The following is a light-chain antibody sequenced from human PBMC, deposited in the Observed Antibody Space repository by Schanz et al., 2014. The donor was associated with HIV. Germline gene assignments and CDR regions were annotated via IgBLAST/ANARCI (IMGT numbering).Light chain of an antibody. J-gene: IGLJ2*01. V-gene: IGLV2-14*03. Sequence: QSVLTQPASVSGSPGQSITISCTGTSSDVGGYNYVSWYQQHPGKAPKLMIYDVSNRPSGVSNRFSGSKSGNTASLAITGLQAEDEADYYCQSYDSSLSGPVFGGGTKLTVL. CDR2: DVS. CDR3: QSYDSSLSGPV. CDR1: SSDVGGYNY.